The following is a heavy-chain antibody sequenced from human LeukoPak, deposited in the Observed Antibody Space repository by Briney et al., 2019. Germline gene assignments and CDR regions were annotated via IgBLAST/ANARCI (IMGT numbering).Heavy chain of an antibody. J-gene: IGHJ4*02. CDR3: ASGYSGYDCFDY. V-gene: IGHV3-21*01. CDR1: GFTFSSYS. Sequence: GGSLRLSCAASGFTFSSYSTNWVRQAPGKGLEWVSSISSSSSYIYYADSVKGRFTISRDNAKNSLYLQMNSLRAEDTAVYYCASGYSGYDCFDYWGQGTLVTVSS. D-gene: IGHD5-12*01. CDR2: ISSSSSYI.